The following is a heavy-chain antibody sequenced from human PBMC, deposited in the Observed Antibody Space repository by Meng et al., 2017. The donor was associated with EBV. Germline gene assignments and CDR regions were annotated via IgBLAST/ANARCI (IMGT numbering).Heavy chain of an antibody. D-gene: IGHD1-20*01. V-gene: IGHV1-69*01. CDR1: CGTCMSYA. CDR2: IITIFGTT. J-gene: IGHJ4*02. CDR3: ARAHDNWSDGPYY. Sequence: VELVAVVGGVMKPGSSVLVSCNTSCGTCMSYAIIWVRQEPGQGLAWRGGIITIFGTTNYAQKFKGRVTITGDESKSTAYMEMRSLRSEDTAVYYCARAHDNWSDGPYYWGQGTLVTVSS.